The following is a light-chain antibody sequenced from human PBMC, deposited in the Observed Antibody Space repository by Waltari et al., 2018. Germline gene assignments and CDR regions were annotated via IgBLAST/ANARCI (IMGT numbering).Light chain of an antibody. J-gene: IGLJ1*01. CDR3: CSFAGSPPYV. V-gene: IGLV2-11*01. CDR1: SSHVGGYDS. Sequence: QSALTQPRPVSGSPGQSVTISRTGTSSHVGGYDSVPWYQQHPGKAPKLMIYDVNKRPSGVPDRLSGSKSGNTAFLTISGLQGEDEADYYCCSFAGSPPYVFGTGTKVTVL. CDR2: DVN.